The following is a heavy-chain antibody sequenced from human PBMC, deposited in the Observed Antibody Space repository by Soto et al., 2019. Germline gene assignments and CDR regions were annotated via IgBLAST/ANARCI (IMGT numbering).Heavy chain of an antibody. V-gene: IGHV4-34*01. D-gene: IGHD3-3*01. CDR1: GGSFSGYY. CDR3: AIGGGPRFLEWVPARGPEVHYYMAV. Sequence: QVQLQQWGAGLLKPSETLSLTCAVYGGSFSGYYWSWIRQPPGKGLEWIGEINHSGSTNYNPSLKSRVTISVDTSKNQFYLKLSSVSAAGTAVYYCAIGGGPRFLEWVPARGPEVHYYMAVWGKGTTGTDSS. CDR2: INHSGST. J-gene: IGHJ6*03.